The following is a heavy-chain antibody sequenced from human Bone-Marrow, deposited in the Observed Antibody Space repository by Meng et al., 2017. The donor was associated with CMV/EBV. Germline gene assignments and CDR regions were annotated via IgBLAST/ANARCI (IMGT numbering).Heavy chain of an antibody. CDR2: IYYSGST. J-gene: IGHJ5*02. V-gene: IGHV4-61*01. D-gene: IGHD3-10*01. CDR3: AKFGAYNWFDP. CDR1: GGSVSSGSYY. Sequence: GSLRLSCTVSGGSVSSGSYYWSWIRQPPGKGLEWIGYIYYSGSTNYNPSLKSRVTISVDVSKNQFSLKLSSVTAADTAVYYCAKFGAYNWFDPWGQGTLVTVSS.